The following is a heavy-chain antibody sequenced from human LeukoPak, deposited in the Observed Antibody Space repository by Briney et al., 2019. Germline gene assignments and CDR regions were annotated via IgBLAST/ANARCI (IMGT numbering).Heavy chain of an antibody. V-gene: IGHV4-61*02. Sequence: PSETLSLTCTVSGGSISSGSYHWSWTRQPAGKGLEWIGRIYTSGSTNYNPSLKSRVTISVDTSKNQFSLKLSSVTAADTAVYYCARAPYWGSSHFDYWGQGTLVTVSS. D-gene: IGHD3-16*01. J-gene: IGHJ4*02. CDR2: IYTSGST. CDR3: ARAPYWGSSHFDY. CDR1: GGSISSGSYH.